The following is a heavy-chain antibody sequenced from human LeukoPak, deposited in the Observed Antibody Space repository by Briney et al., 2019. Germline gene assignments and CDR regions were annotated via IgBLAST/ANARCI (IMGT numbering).Heavy chain of an antibody. Sequence: GRSLRLSCAASGFTFSSYGMHWVRQAPGKGLEWVAVIWYDGSNKYYADSVKGRFTISRDNSKNTLYLQMNSLRAEDTAVYYSAGEFSGGDYLDYWGQGTLVTVSS. CDR2: IWYDGSNK. V-gene: IGHV3-33*01. D-gene: IGHD3-10*01. CDR1: GFTFSSYG. CDR3: AGEFSGGDYLDY. J-gene: IGHJ4*02.